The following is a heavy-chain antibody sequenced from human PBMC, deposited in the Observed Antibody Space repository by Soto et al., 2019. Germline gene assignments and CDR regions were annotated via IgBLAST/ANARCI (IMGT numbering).Heavy chain of an antibody. Sequence: QAKLVESRGGVVQPGRSLRLSCAASGFTFSSYGMHWVRQAPGTGLEWVAVISYDGGLQHYADSVKGQFTISRDNSKNMVLLQMNSLRAEDTAVYYCVSDRGYGHASVPYSWGQGTLVSVSS. D-gene: IGHD5-18*01. CDR2: ISYDGGLQ. V-gene: IGHV3-30*03. J-gene: IGHJ4*02. CDR1: GFTFSSYG. CDR3: VSDRGYGHASVPYS.